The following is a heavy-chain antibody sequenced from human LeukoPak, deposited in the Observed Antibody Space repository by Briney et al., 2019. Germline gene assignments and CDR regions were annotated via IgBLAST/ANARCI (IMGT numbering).Heavy chain of an antibody. CDR2: ISYDGSNK. D-gene: IGHD4-23*01. V-gene: IGHV3-30-3*01. Sequence: GGSLRLSCAASGFTFSSYAMHWVRQAPGKGLEWVAVISYDGSNKYYADSVKGRFTISRDNSKNTLYLQMNSLRAEDTAVYYCAKDRTTVVTPDYFDYWGQGTLVTVSS. J-gene: IGHJ4*02. CDR3: AKDRTTVVTPDYFDY. CDR1: GFTFSSYA.